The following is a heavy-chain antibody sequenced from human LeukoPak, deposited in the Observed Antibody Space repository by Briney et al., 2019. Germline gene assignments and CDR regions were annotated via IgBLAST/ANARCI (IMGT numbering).Heavy chain of an antibody. Sequence: ASVKVSCKASGYTFTGYYMHWVRQAPGQRLEWMGWINPNSGGTNFAQKFQGRVTMTRDTSISTAYMELSRLRSDDTAVYYCARSGVAGTGYYYMDVWGKGTTVTISS. J-gene: IGHJ6*03. CDR2: INPNSGGT. D-gene: IGHD6-19*01. CDR3: ARSGVAGTGYYYMDV. V-gene: IGHV1-2*02. CDR1: GYTFTGYY.